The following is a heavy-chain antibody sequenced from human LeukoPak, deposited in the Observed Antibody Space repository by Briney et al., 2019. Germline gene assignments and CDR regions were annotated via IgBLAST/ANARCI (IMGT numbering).Heavy chain of an antibody. D-gene: IGHD3-16*01. Sequence: PGGSLRLSCAASGFTSNNAWMNWVRQSPGKGLEWVGRIKSKSDGGTRDYAAPVKGRLIISRDDSRNTLYLQMNSLKTEDTGVYYCTNGVAYWGQGTLVSVSS. V-gene: IGHV3-15*01. J-gene: IGHJ4*02. CDR3: TNGVAY. CDR1: GFTSNNAW. CDR2: IKSKSDGGTR.